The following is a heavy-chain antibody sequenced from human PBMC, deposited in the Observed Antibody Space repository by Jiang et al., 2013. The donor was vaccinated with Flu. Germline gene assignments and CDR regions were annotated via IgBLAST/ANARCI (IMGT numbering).Heavy chain of an antibody. V-gene: IGHV4-39*07. J-gene: IGHJ4*02. CDR1: GGSISSSRYY. D-gene: IGHD1-26*01. CDR2: IYYSGST. Sequence: PGLVKPSETLSLTCSVSGGSISSSRYYWGWVRQPPGMGLEWIGTIYYSGSTYYNPSLKSRVTISVDTSKNQFSLKLIPVTAADTAVYYCARLLGSYWEALDFWGQGTLVTVSS. CDR3: ARLLGSYWEALDF.